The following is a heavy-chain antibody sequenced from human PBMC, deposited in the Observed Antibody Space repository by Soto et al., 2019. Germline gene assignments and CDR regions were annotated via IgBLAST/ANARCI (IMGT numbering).Heavy chain of an antibody. Sequence: GGSLRLSFAASGFTFSSYSMNRVRQAPGKGLEWVSYISSSSSTIYYADSVKGRFTISRDNAKNSLYLQMNSLRAEDTAVYYCARGSPSYYDFWSGYYYYYYMDVWGKGT. V-gene: IGHV3-48*01. CDR1: GFTFSSYS. CDR3: ARGSPSYYDFWSGYYYYYYMDV. D-gene: IGHD3-3*01. J-gene: IGHJ6*03. CDR2: ISSSSSTI.